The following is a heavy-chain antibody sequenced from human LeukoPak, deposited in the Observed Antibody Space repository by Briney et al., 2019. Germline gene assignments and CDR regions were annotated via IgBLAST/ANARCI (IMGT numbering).Heavy chain of an antibody. D-gene: IGHD3-3*01. Sequence: PGGSLRPSCAASGFTVSSNYMSWVRQAPGKGLEWVSVIYSGGSTYYADSVKGRFTISRDNSKNTLYLQMNSLRAEDTAVYYCARPSVYYYYYMDVWGKGTTVTVSS. V-gene: IGHV3-66*02. CDR3: ARPSVYYYYYMDV. CDR2: IYSGGST. CDR1: GFTVSSNY. J-gene: IGHJ6*03.